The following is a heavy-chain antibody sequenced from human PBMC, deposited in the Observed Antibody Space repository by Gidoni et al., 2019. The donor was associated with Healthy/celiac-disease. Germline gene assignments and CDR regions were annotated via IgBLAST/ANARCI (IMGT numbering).Heavy chain of an antibody. J-gene: IGHJ4*02. CDR3: ARDASRYDFWSGYYDRWDY. CDR2: IKQAGSEK. D-gene: IGHD3-3*01. V-gene: IGHV3-7*03. Sequence: EVQLVESGGGLVQPGGSLRLSCAASGFTFSSVCMSWIRQAPGKGVGGVANIKQAGSEKDYVDSVKGRFTISRDNAKNSLYLQMNSLRAEDTAVYYCARDASRYDFWSGYYDRWDYWGQGTLVTVSS. CDR1: GFTFSSVC.